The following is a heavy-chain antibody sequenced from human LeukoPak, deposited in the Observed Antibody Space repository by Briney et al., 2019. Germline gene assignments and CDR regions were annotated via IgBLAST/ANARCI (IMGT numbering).Heavy chain of an antibody. CDR1: GGTFISYA. V-gene: IGHV1-69*13. Sequence: SVKVSCKASGGTFISYAISWVGQAPGQGLEWMGGIIPIFGTANYAQKFQGRVTITADESTSTAYMELSSLRSEDTAVYYCARGTTIGGFDYWGQGTLVTVSS. CDR3: ARGTTIGGFDY. CDR2: IIPIFGTA. D-gene: IGHD3-16*01. J-gene: IGHJ4*02.